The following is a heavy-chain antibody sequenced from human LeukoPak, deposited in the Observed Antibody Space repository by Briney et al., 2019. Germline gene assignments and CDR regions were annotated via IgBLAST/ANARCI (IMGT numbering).Heavy chain of an antibody. V-gene: IGHV1-2*02. J-gene: IGHJ5*02. CDR1: VYTFTGYY. CDR2: INPNSSGT. Sequence: ASVKVSCKASVYTFTGYYMHWVRQAPGQGLEWMGWINPNSSGTNYAQKFQGRVTMTRDTSISTAYMELSRLRSDDTAVYYCARDRPRSGITMVRGVRNWFDPWGQGTLVTVSS. D-gene: IGHD3-10*01. CDR3: ARDRPRSGITMVRGVRNWFDP.